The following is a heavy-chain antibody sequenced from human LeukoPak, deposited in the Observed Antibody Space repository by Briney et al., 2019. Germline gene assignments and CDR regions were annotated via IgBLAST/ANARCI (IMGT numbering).Heavy chain of an antibody. Sequence: PGGSLRLSCAASGFTVSSNYMSWVRQAPGKGLEWVSVIYSGGSTYYADSVKGRFTISRDNSKNTLYLQMNSLRAEDTAVYYCARDARKDRYDSSGYYDYWGQGTLVTVSS. CDR2: IYSGGST. D-gene: IGHD3-22*01. CDR3: ARDARKDRYDSSGYYDY. V-gene: IGHV3-53*01. J-gene: IGHJ4*02. CDR1: GFTVSSNY.